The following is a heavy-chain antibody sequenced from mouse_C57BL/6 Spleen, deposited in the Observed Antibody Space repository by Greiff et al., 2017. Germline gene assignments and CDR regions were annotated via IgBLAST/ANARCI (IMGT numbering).Heavy chain of an antibody. CDR1: GFTFSDYG. CDR3: ARSSRYAMDY. V-gene: IGHV5-17*01. Sequence: DVHLVESGGGLVKPGGSLKLSCAASGFTFSDYGMHWVRQAPEKGLEWVAYISSGSSTIYYADTVKGRFTISRDNAKNTLFLQMTSLRSEDTAMYYCARSSRYAMDYWGQGTSVTVSS. D-gene: IGHD1-1*01. CDR2: ISSGSSTI. J-gene: IGHJ4*01.